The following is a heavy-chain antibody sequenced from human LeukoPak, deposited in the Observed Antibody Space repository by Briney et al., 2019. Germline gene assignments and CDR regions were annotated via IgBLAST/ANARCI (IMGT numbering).Heavy chain of an antibody. D-gene: IGHD3-10*01. CDR2: ISSSSSYI. CDR3: ARGVSLWFGELLRLDY. CDR1: GFTFSSYS. V-gene: IGHV3-21*01. Sequence: GGSLRLSCAASGFTFSSYSMNWVRQAPGKGLEWVSSISSSSSYIYYADSVKGRFTISRDNAKNSLYLQMNSLRAEDTAVYYRARGVSLWFGELLRLDYWGQGTLVTVSS. J-gene: IGHJ4*02.